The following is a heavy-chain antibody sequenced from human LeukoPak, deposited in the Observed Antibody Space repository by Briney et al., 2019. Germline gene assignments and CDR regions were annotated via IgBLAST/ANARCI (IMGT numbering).Heavy chain of an antibody. Sequence: SETLSLTCTVSGGSISTYYWSWIRQPPGKGLEWIAYMYYSGSTNYNLSLKSRVTVSLDTSKNQFSLKLSSVTAADTAVYYCARDLYGSTSSPFDPWGQGTLVTVSS. V-gene: IGHV4-59*01. CDR2: MYYSGST. CDR1: GGSISTYY. D-gene: IGHD6-6*01. J-gene: IGHJ5*02. CDR3: ARDLYGSTSSPFDP.